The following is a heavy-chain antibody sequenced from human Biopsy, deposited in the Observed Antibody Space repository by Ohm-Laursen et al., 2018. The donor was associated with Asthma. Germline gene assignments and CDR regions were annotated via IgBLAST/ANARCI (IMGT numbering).Heavy chain of an antibody. V-gene: IGHV4-61*01. CDR1: GGSVSSGSYY. CDR3: ARERAGYYGSGSYLGY. D-gene: IGHD3-10*01. CDR2: IYYSGST. Sequence: TLSLTCTVSGGSVSSGSYYWSWIRQPPGKGLEWIGYIYYSGSTNYNPSLKSRVTISVDTSKNQFSLKLSSVTAVDTAVYYCARERAGYYGSGSYLGYWGQGTLVTVSS. J-gene: IGHJ4*02.